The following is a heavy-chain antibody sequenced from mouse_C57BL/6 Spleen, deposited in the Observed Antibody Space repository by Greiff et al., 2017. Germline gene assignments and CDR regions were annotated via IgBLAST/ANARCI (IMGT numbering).Heavy chain of an antibody. CDR1: GFTFSDFY. CDR2: SRNKANDYTT. V-gene: IGHV7-1*01. J-gene: IGHJ1*03. D-gene: IGHD1-1*01. CDR3: ARDDGRSYWYFDV. Sequence: EVNVVESGGGLVQSGRSLRLSCATSGFTFSDFYMEWVRQAPGKGLEWIAASRNKANDYTTEYSASVKGRFIVSRDTSQSILYLQMNALRAEDTAIYYCARDDGRSYWYFDVWGTGTTVTVSS.